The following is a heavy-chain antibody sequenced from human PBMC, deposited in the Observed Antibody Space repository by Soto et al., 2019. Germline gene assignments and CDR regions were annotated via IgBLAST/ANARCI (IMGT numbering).Heavy chain of an antibody. Sequence: GESPKIFCKGSGYSFAGYWITWVRQKPGKGREWMGRIDPSDSQTYYSPSFRGHVTISVTKSITTVFLQWSSLRASDTALYYCARQIYDSDTGPNFQYYFDSWGQGTPVTVSS. J-gene: IGHJ4*02. V-gene: IGHV5-10-1*01. CDR3: ARQIYDSDTGPNFQYYFDS. CDR1: GYSFAGYW. CDR2: IDPSDSQT. D-gene: IGHD3-22*01.